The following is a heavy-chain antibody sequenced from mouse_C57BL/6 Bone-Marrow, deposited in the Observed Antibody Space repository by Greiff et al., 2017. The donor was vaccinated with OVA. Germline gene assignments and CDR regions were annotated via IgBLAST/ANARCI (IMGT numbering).Heavy chain of an antibody. CDR1: GFTFSSYA. CDR3: ARDGDYDWFAY. Sequence: EVQGVESGGGLVKPGGSLKLSCAASGFTFSSYAMSWVRQTPEKRLEWVATISDGGSYTYYPDNVKGRFTIARYNAKNHLYLQMSHLKSEDTAMYYCARDGDYDWFAYWGQGTLVTVSA. CDR2: ISDGGSYT. J-gene: IGHJ3*01. V-gene: IGHV5-4*01. D-gene: IGHD2-4*01.